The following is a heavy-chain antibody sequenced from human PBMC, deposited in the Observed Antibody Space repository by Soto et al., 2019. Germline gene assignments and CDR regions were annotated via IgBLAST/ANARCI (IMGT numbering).Heavy chain of an antibody. V-gene: IGHV3-15*01. Sequence: EVQLVESGGGLVKPGGSLRLSCAASGFTFSNAWMSGVRQAPGKGLEWVGRIKSKNDGGTTDYAAPVKGGFTISRKDSRTTLYLQMNGLKTEDTVVYYCKRDGSGSYDWGQGTLVTVSS. D-gene: IGHD3-10*01. CDR1: GFTFSNAW. CDR3: KRDGSGSYD. CDR2: IKSKNDGGTT. J-gene: IGHJ4*02.